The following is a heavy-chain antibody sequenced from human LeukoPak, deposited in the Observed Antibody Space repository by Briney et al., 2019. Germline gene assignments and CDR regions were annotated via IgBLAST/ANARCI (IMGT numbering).Heavy chain of an antibody. V-gene: IGHV3-23*01. J-gene: IGHJ4*02. Sequence: GGSLRLSCAASGFTFSSHAMSWVRQAPGKGLEWVSVISGGGGGTYYADSVKGRFTISRDNSKNTLYLQMNSLRADDTAVYYCAKEVTIFGVGDYWGQGTLVTVSS. CDR3: AKEVTIFGVGDY. D-gene: IGHD3-3*01. CDR2: ISGGGGGT. CDR1: GFTFSSHA.